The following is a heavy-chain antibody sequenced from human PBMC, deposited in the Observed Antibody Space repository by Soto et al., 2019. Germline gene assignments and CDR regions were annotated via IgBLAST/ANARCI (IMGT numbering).Heavy chain of an antibody. CDR2: IIPQHGTA. CDR3: ARHVLLPSSKFYDMDV. V-gene: IGHV1-69*08. Sequence: QGQLVQSGAEVKKPGSSVKVSCTASEGTFSAYTINWVRQAPGHRLEWMARIIPQHGTATYAEKFQGRAATTADRSTNTAYLELSSLRSDDTAVYYCARHVLLPSSKFYDMDVWGKGTTVTVSS. J-gene: IGHJ6*03. D-gene: IGHD3-3*02. CDR1: EGTFSAYT.